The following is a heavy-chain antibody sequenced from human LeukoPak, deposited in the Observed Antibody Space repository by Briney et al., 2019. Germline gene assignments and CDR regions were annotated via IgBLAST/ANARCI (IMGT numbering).Heavy chain of an antibody. V-gene: IGHV5-51*01. CDR3: GRREYDILTGYSSAFDI. CDR1: GYSFTSYW. J-gene: IGHJ3*02. Sequence: KSGGSLRLSCSVSGYSFTSYWIGWVRQMPGKGLEWMGIIYPGDSETRYSPSFQGQVTISADKSISTAYLQWSSLKASDTVMFYCGRREYDILTGYSSAFDIWGQGTMVTVSS. CDR2: IYPGDSET. D-gene: IGHD3-9*01.